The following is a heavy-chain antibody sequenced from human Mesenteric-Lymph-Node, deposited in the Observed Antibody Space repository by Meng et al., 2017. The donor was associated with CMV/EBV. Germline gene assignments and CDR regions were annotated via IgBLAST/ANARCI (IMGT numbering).Heavy chain of an antibody. J-gene: IGHJ4*02. Sequence: GESLKISCTASGFTFSSYAMNWVRQAPGKGLEWVSAISGSGAGTYYSDSVKGRFTISRDSSKSTLYLQMNSLKAGDTAVYYCAREGGSYYYFDYWGQGTLVTVSS. V-gene: IGHV3-23*01. CDR2: ISGSGAGT. CDR3: AREGGSYYYFDY. CDR1: GFTFSSYA. D-gene: IGHD1-26*01.